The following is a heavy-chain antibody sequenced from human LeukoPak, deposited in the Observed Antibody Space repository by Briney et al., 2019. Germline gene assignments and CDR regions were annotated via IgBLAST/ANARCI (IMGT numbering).Heavy chain of an antibody. V-gene: IGHV4-59*08. Sequence: PSETLSLTCTVSGGSISSYYWSLIRQPPGKGLEWIGYIYYSGSTNYNPSLKSRVTISVDTSKNQFSLKLSSVTAADTAVYYCARHGPVGPKRGYFDYWGRGTQVTVSS. CDR2: IYYSGST. J-gene: IGHJ4*02. CDR3: ARHGPVGPKRGYFDY. D-gene: IGHD1-26*01. CDR1: GGSISSYY.